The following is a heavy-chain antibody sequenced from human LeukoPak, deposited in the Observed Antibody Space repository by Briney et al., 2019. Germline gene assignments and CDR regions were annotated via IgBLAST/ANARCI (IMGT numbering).Heavy chain of an antibody. Sequence: GASVKVSCKASGYTFTSYYMHSVRQAPGQGLEWMGIINPSGGSTSYAQKFQGRVTMTRDTSTSTVYMELSSLRSEDTAVYYCARDSRGIYYFDYWGQGTLVTVSS. CDR3: ARDSRGIYYFDY. V-gene: IGHV1-46*01. CDR2: INPSGGST. CDR1: GYTFTSYY. D-gene: IGHD6-13*01. J-gene: IGHJ4*02.